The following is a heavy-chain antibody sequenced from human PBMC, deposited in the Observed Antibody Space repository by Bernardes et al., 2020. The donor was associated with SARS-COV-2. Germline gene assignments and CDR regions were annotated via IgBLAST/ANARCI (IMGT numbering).Heavy chain of an antibody. CDR3: ARVRPLYYYDSSGYYDY. J-gene: IGHJ4*02. D-gene: IGHD3-22*01. CDR2: INPNRGGT. Sequence: AGVKVSCKASGYTFTGYYIHWVRQAPGQGLEWMGWINPNRGGTNYAQKFQGWVTMTRDTSISTAYMEVSRLRSDDTAVYYCARVRPLYYYDSSGYYDYWGQGTLVTVSS. CDR1: GYTFTGYY. V-gene: IGHV1-2*04.